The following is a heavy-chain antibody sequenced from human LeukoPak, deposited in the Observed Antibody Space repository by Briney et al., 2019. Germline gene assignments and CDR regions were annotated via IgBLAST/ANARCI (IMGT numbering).Heavy chain of an antibody. J-gene: IGHJ4*02. Sequence: SETLSLTCAVSGGSISSSNWWSWVRQPPGKGLEWIGEIYHSGSTNYNPSLKSRVTISVDKSKNQFSLKLSSVTAADTAVYYCAGAPTHPHSYDSSGQRFDYWGQGTLVTVSS. CDR2: IYHSGST. D-gene: IGHD3-22*01. CDR1: GGSISSSNW. V-gene: IGHV4-4*02. CDR3: AGAPTHPHSYDSSGQRFDY.